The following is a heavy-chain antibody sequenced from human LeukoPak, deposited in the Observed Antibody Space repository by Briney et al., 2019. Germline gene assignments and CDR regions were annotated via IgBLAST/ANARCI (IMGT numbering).Heavy chain of an antibody. V-gene: IGHV1-69*13. J-gene: IGHJ6*03. CDR1: GGTFSSYA. CDR2: IIPIFGAA. Sequence: GASVKVSCKASGGTFSSYAISWVRQAPGQGLEWMGGIIPIFGAANYAQKFQGRVTITADESTSTAYMELSRLRSDDTAVYYCARTGWGTVTTNYYYYMDVWGKGTTVTVSS. D-gene: IGHD4-11*01. CDR3: ARTGWGTVTTNYYYYMDV.